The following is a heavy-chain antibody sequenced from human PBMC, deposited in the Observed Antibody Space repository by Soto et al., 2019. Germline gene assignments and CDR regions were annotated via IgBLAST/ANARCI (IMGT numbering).Heavy chain of an antibody. V-gene: IGHV1-46*01. CDR3: AYYYDSSGYYYQGPWFDP. J-gene: IGHJ5*02. D-gene: IGHD3-22*01. CDR1: GYSFTNYY. Sequence: ASVKVSCKASGYSFTNYYMHWVRQAPGQGLEWMGTINAGGGYTTYAQRFQGRVTMTRDTSTSTVSMELSSLRYEDTAVYYCAYYYDSSGYYYQGPWFDPWGQGTLVTVSS. CDR2: INAGGGYT.